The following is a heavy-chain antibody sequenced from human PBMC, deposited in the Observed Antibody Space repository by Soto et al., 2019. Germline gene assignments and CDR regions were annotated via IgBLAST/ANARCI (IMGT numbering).Heavy chain of an antibody. Sequence: QVQLVESGGGLVKPGGSPRLSCAASRFTFSDYYMTWIRQAPGKGLEWVSYISSSGTGIYYPDSVKGRFTISRDNAKNSLYLQMSSLRAEDTAVYYCARAYSDAFDIWGQGTMVTVSS. J-gene: IGHJ3*02. D-gene: IGHD2-15*01. CDR3: ARAYSDAFDI. CDR2: ISSSGTGI. V-gene: IGHV3-11*01. CDR1: RFTFSDYY.